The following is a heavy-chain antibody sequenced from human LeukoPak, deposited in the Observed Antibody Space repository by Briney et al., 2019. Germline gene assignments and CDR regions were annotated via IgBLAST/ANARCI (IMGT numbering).Heavy chain of an antibody. CDR1: GGTFRRYA. V-gene: IGHV1-69*06. J-gene: IGHJ6*03. Sequence: SSVKVSCKASGGTFRRYAISWVRQAPGQGLEWMGRIIPFFCTANYTQKFQGRVTITADKSTSTDYMELSSLRSEDTAVYYCARDLEAGEGGYSYGLLHYYMDVWGKGTTVTVS. CDR2: IIPFFCTA. CDR3: ARDLEAGEGGYSYGLLHYYMDV. D-gene: IGHD5-18*01.